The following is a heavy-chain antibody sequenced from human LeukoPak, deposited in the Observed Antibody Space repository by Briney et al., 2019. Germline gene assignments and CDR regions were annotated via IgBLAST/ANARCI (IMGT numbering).Heavy chain of an antibody. CDR1: GFTFSSYG. V-gene: IGHV3-30*19. Sequence: GGSLRLSCAASGFTFSSYGMHWVRQAPGKGLEWVAFITYDGSNKYYTESVKGRFTISRDNSKTSLYLQMNSLRAEDTAVFYCARVEAAAGLLYYYYYMDVWGKGTTVTVSS. D-gene: IGHD6-13*01. CDR2: ITYDGSNK. J-gene: IGHJ6*03. CDR3: ARVEAAAGLLYYYYYMDV.